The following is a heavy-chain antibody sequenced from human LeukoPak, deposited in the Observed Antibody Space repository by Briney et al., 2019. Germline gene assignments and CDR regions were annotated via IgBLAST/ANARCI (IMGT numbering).Heavy chain of an antibody. D-gene: IGHD3-3*01. CDR1: GFTFSSYG. J-gene: IGHJ4*02. CDR2: ISSSSSYI. Sequence: PGGSLRLSCAASGFTFSSYGMNWVRQAPGKGLEWVSSISSSSSYIYYADSVKGRFTISRDNAKNSLYLQMNSLRAEDTAVYYCASQQQDILEWLLYPFDYWGQGTLVTVSS. CDR3: ASQQQDILEWLLYPFDY. V-gene: IGHV3-21*01.